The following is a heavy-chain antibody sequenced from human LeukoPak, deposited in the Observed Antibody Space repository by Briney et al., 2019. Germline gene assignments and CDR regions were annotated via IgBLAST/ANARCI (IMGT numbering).Heavy chain of an antibody. CDR3: ARDLSPHGFDP. CDR1: GGSINSGDYY. CDR2: IYYSGNT. Sequence: SQTLSLTCTVSGGSINSGDYYWSWIRQPPGKGLEWIGYIYYSGNTYYNPSLKSRVTISLDTSKNQFSLMLSSVTAADTAVYYCARDLSPHGFDPWGQGTLVTVSS. V-gene: IGHV4-30-4*01. J-gene: IGHJ5*02.